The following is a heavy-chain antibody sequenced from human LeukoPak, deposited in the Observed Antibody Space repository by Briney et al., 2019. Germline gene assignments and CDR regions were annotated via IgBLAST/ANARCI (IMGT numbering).Heavy chain of an antibody. V-gene: IGHV3-23*01. D-gene: IGHD1-26*01. CDR2: ITASGTAM. Sequence: GGSLRLSCAASGFTFSSYSMNWVRQAPGKGLEWVSHITASGTAMFYADSVKGRFTISRDNSKNTVSLQMNSLRAEDTAIYYCAKSVSPGGYVGSLYFFDDWGQGTLVTVSS. CDR1: GFTFSSYS. J-gene: IGHJ4*02. CDR3: AKSVSPGGYVGSLYFFDD.